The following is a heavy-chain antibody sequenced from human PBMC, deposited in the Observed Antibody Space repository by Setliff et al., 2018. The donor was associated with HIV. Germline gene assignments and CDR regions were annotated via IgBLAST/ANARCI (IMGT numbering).Heavy chain of an antibody. CDR2: ISGSGGST. CDR3: ATDYYGSGSYPNSFDY. CDR1: GFTFSDSA. J-gene: IGHJ4*02. D-gene: IGHD3-10*01. Sequence: GGSLRLSCTASGFTFSDSAMHWVRQASGNGLEWVSAISGSGGSTYYADSVKGRFTISRDNSKNTLYLQMNSLRAEDTAVYYCATDYYGSGSYPNSFDYWGQGTLVTVSS. V-gene: IGHV3-23*01.